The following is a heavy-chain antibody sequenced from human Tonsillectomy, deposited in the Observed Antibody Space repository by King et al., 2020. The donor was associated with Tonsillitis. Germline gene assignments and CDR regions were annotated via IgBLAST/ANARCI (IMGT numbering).Heavy chain of an antibody. V-gene: IGHV3-43*02. CDR1: GFTFEDYA. J-gene: IGHJ4*02. CDR3: AKDRDFWSGYVDY. D-gene: IGHD3-3*01. Sequence: VQLVESGGGVVQPGGSLRLSCAASGFTFEDYAMQWVRQAPGKGLEWVSLISGDGSSTYYADSVKGRFTISRDNSKKSLYMQMNSLRTDDTALYYWAKDRDFWSGYVDYWGQGTLVTVSS. CDR2: ISGDGSST.